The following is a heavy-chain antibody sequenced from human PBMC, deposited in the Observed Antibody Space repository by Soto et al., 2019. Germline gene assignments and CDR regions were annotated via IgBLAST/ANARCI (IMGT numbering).Heavy chain of an antibody. J-gene: IGHJ6*02. V-gene: IGHV1-69*13. CDR2: IIPIFGTA. D-gene: IGHD6-19*01. Sequence: WASVKVSCKASGGTFSSYAISWVRQAPGQGLEWMGGIIPIFGTANYAQKSQGRVTITADESTSTAYMELSSLRSEDTAVYYCAREEVISVAYPSDYGMDVWGQGTTVTVFS. CDR3: AREEVISVAYPSDYGMDV. CDR1: GGTFSSYA.